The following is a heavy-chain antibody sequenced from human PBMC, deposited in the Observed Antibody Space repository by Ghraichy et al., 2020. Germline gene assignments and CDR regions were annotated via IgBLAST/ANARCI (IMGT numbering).Heavy chain of an antibody. V-gene: IGHV4-61*02. D-gene: IGHD3-3*01. J-gene: IGHJ2*01. CDR1: GGSIISAGYY. CDR3: ARAKSITIFGRTYWYFDL. CDR2: IYTSEST. Sequence: SETLSLTCTVSGGSIISAGYYWSWIRQPAGKGLEWIGRIYTSESTNYNPSLKSRVTMSVDTSKNQFSLKLSSVTAADTAVYYCARAKSITIFGRTYWYFDLGGRGTLVTVSS.